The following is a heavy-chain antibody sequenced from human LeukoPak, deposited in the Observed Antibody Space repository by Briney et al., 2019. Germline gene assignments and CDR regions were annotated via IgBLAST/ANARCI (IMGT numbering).Heavy chain of an antibody. J-gene: IGHJ4*02. V-gene: IGHV1-18*04. CDR3: ARDRTYSSGWYGRAFDY. CDR1: GYTFTSYH. CDR2: IIPIFGTA. D-gene: IGHD6-19*01. Sequence: GASVKVSCKASGYTFTSYHMHWVRQAPGQGLGWMGGIIPIFGTANYAQKLQGRVTMTTDTSTSTAYMELRSLRSDDTAVYYCARDRTYSSGWYGRAFDYWGQGTLVTVSS.